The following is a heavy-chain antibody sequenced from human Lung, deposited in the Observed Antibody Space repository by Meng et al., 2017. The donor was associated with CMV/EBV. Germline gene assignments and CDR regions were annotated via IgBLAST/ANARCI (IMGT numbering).Heavy chain of an antibody. CDR2: ISAYNGNT. CDR3: ARDDIAAAGLYGREV. Sequence: ASXXVSXKASGYTFTSYGISWVRQAPGQGLEWMGWISAYNGNTNYAQKLQGRVTMTTDTSPSTAYMELRSLRSDDTAVYYCARDDIAAAGLYGREVWAQGTXVNGAS. D-gene: IGHD6-13*01. J-gene: IGHJ6*02. V-gene: IGHV1-18*01. CDR1: GYTFTSYG.